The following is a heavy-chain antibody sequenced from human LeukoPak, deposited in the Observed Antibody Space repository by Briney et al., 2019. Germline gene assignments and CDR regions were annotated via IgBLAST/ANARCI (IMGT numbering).Heavy chain of an antibody. CDR1: GGSFSGYY. Sequence: SETLSLTCAVYGGSFSGYYWSWIRQPPGKGLEWIGEINHSGSTNYDPSLKGRVTISVDTSKNQFSLKLSSVTAADTAVYYCASRYCSSTSCYRHMDVWGKGTTVTVSS. J-gene: IGHJ6*03. CDR3: ASRYCSSTSCYRHMDV. CDR2: INHSGST. V-gene: IGHV4-34*01. D-gene: IGHD2-2*01.